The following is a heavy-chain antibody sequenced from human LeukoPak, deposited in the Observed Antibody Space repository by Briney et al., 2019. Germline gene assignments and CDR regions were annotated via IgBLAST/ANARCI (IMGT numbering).Heavy chain of an antibody. CDR3: AGRVGASIWTGMDL. J-gene: IGHJ5*02. CDR1: GGSISSTSFH. Sequence: PSETLSLNCTVSGGSISSTSFHGGWIRQPPGKGLEWIGSIHYSGNTYYNPSFKSPVTISVDTSKNQFSLKLTSVTAADTAVYYCAGRVGASIWTGMDLWGQGTLVTVSS. D-gene: IGHD1-26*01. V-gene: IGHV4-39*01. CDR2: IHYSGNT.